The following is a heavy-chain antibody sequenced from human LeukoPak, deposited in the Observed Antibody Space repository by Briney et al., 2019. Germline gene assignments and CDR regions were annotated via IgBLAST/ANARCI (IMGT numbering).Heavy chain of an antibody. CDR1: GSSISSGYY. CDR2: IYYSGST. V-gene: IGHV4-61*01. J-gene: IGHJ3*02. Sequence: SETLSLTCTVSGSSISSGYYWSWIRQPPGKGLEWIGYIYYSGSTNYNPSLKSRVTISVDTSKNQFSLKLSSVTAADTAVYYCARQGVSSGYAFDIWGQGTMVTVSS. CDR3: ARQGVSSGYAFDI. D-gene: IGHD3-22*01.